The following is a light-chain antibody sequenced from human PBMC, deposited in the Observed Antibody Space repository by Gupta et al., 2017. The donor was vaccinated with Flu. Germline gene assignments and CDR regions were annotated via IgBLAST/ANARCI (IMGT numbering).Light chain of an antibody. Sequence: SRSGICRDGGLYYYDSWSQQQPGKAPKLMIFDVTNRPSVVPDRHFGSKFVNLASLTIPGIQAADQADYYFSLYTTCSTVVCGGGTRLTVL. J-gene: IGLJ2*01. CDR1: CRDGGLYYY. V-gene: IGLV2-14*04. CDR2: DVT. CDR3: SLYTTCSTVV.